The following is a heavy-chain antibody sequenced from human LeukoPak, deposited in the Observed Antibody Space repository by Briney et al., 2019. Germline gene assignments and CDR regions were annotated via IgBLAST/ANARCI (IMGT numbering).Heavy chain of an antibody. CDR1: GGTFSSYA. CDR2: ISYDGSNK. J-gene: IGHJ6*02. V-gene: IGHV3-30-3*01. Sequence: SCKASGGTFSSYAMHWVRQAPGKGLEWVAVISYDGSNKYYADSVKGRFTISRDNSKNTLYLQMNSLRAEDTAVYYCAREESVVRGVKDYYGMDVWGQGTTVTVSS. CDR3: AREESVVRGVKDYYGMDV. D-gene: IGHD3-10*01.